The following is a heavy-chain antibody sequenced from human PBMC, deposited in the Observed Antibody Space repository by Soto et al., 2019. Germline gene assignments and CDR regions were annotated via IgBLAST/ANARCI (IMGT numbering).Heavy chain of an antibody. CDR1: GFTFSDYY. Sequence: PGGSLRLSCAASGFTFSDYYMSWIRQAPGKGLEWVSYISSSSSYTNYADSVKGRFTISRDNDKNSLYLQMNSLRAEDTAVYYCARDRTAFGVVSFWFDPWGQGTLVTVSS. D-gene: IGHD3-3*01. CDR3: ARDRTAFGVVSFWFDP. V-gene: IGHV3-11*06. CDR2: ISSSSSYT. J-gene: IGHJ5*02.